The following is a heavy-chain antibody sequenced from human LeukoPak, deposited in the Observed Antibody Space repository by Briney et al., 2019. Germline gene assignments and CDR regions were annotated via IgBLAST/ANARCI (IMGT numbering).Heavy chain of an antibody. J-gene: IGHJ4*02. CDR2: IIPILDIA. Sequence: ASVKVSCKASGGTFSSYAISWVRQAPGQGLEWMGRIIPILDIANYAQKFQGRVTITADKSTSTAYMELSSLRSEDTAVYYCARVRGITGTYYFDYWGQGTLVTVSS. CDR3: ARVRGITGTYYFDY. V-gene: IGHV1-69*04. D-gene: IGHD1-20*01. CDR1: GGTFSSYA.